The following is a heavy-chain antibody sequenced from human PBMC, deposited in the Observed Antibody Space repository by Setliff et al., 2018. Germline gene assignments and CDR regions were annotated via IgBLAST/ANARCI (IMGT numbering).Heavy chain of an antibody. CDR1: GFTFSSYS. V-gene: IGHV3-48*04. CDR3: ARVAGRGRYWYFDL. Sequence: GESLKISCAASGFTFSSYSINWVRQAPGKGLEWVSYISSSSSTIYYAGSVKGRFTISRDNAKNSLYLRMNSLRAEDTAVYYCARVAGRGRYWYFDLWGRGTLVTVSS. J-gene: IGHJ2*01. CDR2: ISSSSSTI.